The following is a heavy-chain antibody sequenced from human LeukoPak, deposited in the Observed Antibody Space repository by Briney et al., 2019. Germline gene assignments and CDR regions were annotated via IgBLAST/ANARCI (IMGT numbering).Heavy chain of an antibody. CDR1: GGSISSSPCY. CDR3: ARAPRGGMATIIGTSFFDY. CDR2: ICSGGST. J-gene: IGHJ4*02. V-gene: IGHV4-39*07. D-gene: IGHD5-24*01. Sequence: SETLSLTCTVSGGSISSSPCYWGWIRQSPGKGLEWFGTICSGGSTYYNPSLKSRVTISVDTSKNQFSLKLSSVTAADTAVYYCARAPRGGMATIIGTSFFDYWGQGTLVIVSS.